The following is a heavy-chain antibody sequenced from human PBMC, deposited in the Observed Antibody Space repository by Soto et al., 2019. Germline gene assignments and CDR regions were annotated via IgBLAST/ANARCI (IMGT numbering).Heavy chain of an antibody. V-gene: IGHV1-8*01. J-gene: IGHJ6*02. D-gene: IGHD3-22*01. CDR3: ARPPYYYDSSGYVFGMDD. Sequence: QVQLVQSGAEVKKSGASVKVSCKASGYSFTSYDINWVRQATGQGLEWMGWMNPNSGNTGYAQKFQDRVTMTGDTSVNTAYLELRSLRSEDAAVCYCARPPYYYDSSGYVFGMDDWGQGPTVTVSS. CDR1: GYSFTSYD. CDR2: MNPNSGNT.